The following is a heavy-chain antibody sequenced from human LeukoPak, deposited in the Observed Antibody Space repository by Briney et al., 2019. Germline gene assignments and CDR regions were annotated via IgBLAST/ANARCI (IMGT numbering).Heavy chain of an antibody. D-gene: IGHD5-12*01. J-gene: IGHJ3*02. CDR1: GGSISSGDYY. Sequence: SETLSLTCTVSGGSISSGDYYWSWIRQPPGKGLERIGYIYYSGSTYYNPSLKSRVTISVDTSKNQFSLKLSSVTAADTAVYYCARGEGGGYALDAFDIWGQGTMVTVSS. CDR3: ARGEGGGYALDAFDI. CDR2: IYYSGST. V-gene: IGHV4-30-4*01.